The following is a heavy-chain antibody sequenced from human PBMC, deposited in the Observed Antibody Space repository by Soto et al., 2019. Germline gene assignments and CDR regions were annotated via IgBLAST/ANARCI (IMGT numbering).Heavy chain of an antibody. CDR3: AAPPPRNSYYDFWSGLPGVYGMDV. CDR2: IVVGSGNT. D-gene: IGHD3-3*01. J-gene: IGHJ6*02. CDR1: GFTFTSSA. V-gene: IGHV1-58*01. Sequence: SVKVSCKASGFTFTSSAVQWVRQARGQRLEWIGWIVVGSGNTNYAQKFQERVTITRDMSTSTAYMELSSLRSEDTAVYYCAAPPPRNSYYDFWSGLPGVYGMDVWGQGTTVTVSS.